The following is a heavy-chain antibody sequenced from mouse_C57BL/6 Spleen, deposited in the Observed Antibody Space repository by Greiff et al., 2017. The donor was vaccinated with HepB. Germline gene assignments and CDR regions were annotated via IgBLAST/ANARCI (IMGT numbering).Heavy chain of an antibody. J-gene: IGHJ4*01. D-gene: IGHD2-1*01. CDR3: ARGKIYYGNYDAMDY. CDR2: IYPRSGNT. V-gene: IGHV1-81*01. CDR1: GYTFTSYG. Sequence: LVESGAELARPGASVKLSCKASGYTFTSYGISWVKQSTGQGLEWIGEIYPRSGNTYYNEKFKGKATLTADKSSSTAYMELRSLTSEDSAVYFCARGKIYYGNYDAMDYWGQGTSVTVSS.